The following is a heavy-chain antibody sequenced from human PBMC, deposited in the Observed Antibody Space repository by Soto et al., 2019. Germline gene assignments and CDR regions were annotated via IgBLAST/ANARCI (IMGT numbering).Heavy chain of an antibody. CDR2: INAGNGNT. D-gene: IGHD3-22*01. CDR3: ARDRYYDSGGPGF. J-gene: IGHJ4*02. CDR1: GYTFTSYA. Sequence: ASVKVSCKASGYTFTSYAMHWVRQAPGQRLEWMGWINAGNGNTKYSQKFQGRVTITRDTSASTAYMELRSLRSDDTAVYYWARDRYYDSGGPGFGGQGTLVPASS. V-gene: IGHV1-3*01.